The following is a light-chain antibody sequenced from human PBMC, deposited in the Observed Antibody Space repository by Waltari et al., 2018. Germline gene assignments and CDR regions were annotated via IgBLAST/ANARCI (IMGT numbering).Light chain of an antibody. V-gene: IGLV3-1*01. CDR2: RDD. Sequence: SYEVTQPPSVSVSPRQRASITCSGEKLGSKYVSWYQQKSGQSPVLVIYRDDKRPSGSPARFSGSNSGNTATLTISGTQPMDEADYYCQAWDSSAVVFGAGTKVTVL. CDR3: QAWDSSAVV. J-gene: IGLJ1*01. CDR1: KLGSKY.